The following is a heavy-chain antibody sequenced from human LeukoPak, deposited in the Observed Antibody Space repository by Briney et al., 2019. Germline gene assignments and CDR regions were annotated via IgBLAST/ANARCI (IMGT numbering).Heavy chain of an antibody. D-gene: IGHD2-21*02. Sequence: GGSLRLSCAASGFAFSSYAMSWVRQAPGKGLEWVSAISGSGGSTYYADSVKGRFTIFRDNSKNTLYVQMNSLRAEDTAVYYCAKKVTPGSFDYWGQGTLVTVSS. CDR2: ISGSGGST. V-gene: IGHV3-23*01. CDR3: AKKVTPGSFDY. J-gene: IGHJ4*02. CDR1: GFAFSSYA.